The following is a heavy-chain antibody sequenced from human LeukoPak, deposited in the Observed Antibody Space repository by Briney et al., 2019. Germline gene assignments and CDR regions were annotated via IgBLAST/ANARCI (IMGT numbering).Heavy chain of an antibody. CDR1: GGSISSYY. J-gene: IGHJ4*02. CDR2: IYYSGST. V-gene: IGHV4-59*08. D-gene: IGHD4-17*01. CDR3: ARGAYDYATPAY. Sequence: SETLSLTCTVSGGSISSYYWSWIRQPPGKGLEWIGYIYYSGSTNYNPSLKSRVTISVDTSKNQFSLKLSSVTAADTAVYYCARGAYDYATPAYWGQGTLVTVSS.